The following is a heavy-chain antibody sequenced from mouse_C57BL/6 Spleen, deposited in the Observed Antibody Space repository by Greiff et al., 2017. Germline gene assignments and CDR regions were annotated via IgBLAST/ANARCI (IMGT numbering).Heavy chain of an antibody. CDR3: ARGGYDGYYVWFAY. D-gene: IGHD2-3*01. Sequence: EVKVEESGPGMVKPSQSLSLTCTVTGYSITSGYDWHWIRHFPGNKLEWMGYISYSGSTNYNPSLKSRISITHDTSKNHFFLKLNSVTTEDTATYYCARGGYDGYYVWFAYWGQGTLVTVSA. CDR2: ISYSGST. J-gene: IGHJ3*01. V-gene: IGHV3-1*01. CDR1: GYSITSGYD.